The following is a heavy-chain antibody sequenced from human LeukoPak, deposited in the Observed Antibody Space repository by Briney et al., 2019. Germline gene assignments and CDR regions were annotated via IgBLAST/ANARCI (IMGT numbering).Heavy chain of an antibody. J-gene: IGHJ4*02. Sequence: SETLSLTCTVSGGSTRGYYWSWIRQPPGKGLEWIGYIYHSGSTNYNPSLKSRVTISVDTSKNQFSLKLSSVTAADTAVYYCARGDFYSNYVGYWGQGTLVTVSS. CDR2: IYHSGST. D-gene: IGHD4-11*01. CDR3: ARGDFYSNYVGY. V-gene: IGHV4-59*01. CDR1: GGSTRGYY.